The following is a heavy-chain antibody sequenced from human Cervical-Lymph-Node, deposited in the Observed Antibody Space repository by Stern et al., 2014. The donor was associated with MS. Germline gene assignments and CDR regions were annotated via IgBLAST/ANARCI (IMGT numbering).Heavy chain of an antibody. Sequence: VQLLESGGGLVKPGGSLILSCAASGITFSDFCMSWIRQVPGKGLEWISYITRDCSTIYYADSVKGRFTVSRDNAKNSLYLQMNSLRADDTAVYYCATFGDSYDAFDIWGQGTMVTVSS. CDR2: ITRDCSTI. CDR3: ATFGDSYDAFDI. CDR1: GITFSDFC. J-gene: IGHJ3*02. D-gene: IGHD2-21*02. V-gene: IGHV3-11*01.